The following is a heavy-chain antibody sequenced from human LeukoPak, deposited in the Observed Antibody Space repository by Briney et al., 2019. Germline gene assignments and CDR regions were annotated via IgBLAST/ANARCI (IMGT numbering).Heavy chain of an antibody. CDR3: ARDMRGDGFDI. CDR1: GFTFSSFL. Sequence: LPGGSLRLSCAASGFTFSSFLMTWVRQAPGKGLEWVANIRQDGSEKYYVDSVGGRFTISRDNAKKSLFLQMNSLRAEDTAVYYCARDMRGDGFDIWGQGTMVTVSS. D-gene: IGHD2-2*01. V-gene: IGHV3-7*04. J-gene: IGHJ3*02. CDR2: IRQDGSEK.